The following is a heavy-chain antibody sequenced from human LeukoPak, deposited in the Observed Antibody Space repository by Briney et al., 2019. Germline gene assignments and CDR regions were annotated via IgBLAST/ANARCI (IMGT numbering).Heavy chain of an antibody. D-gene: IGHD3-10*01. CDR2: IYYSGST. V-gene: IGHV4-39*07. J-gene: IGHJ4*02. CDR3: ASMVRGVISFFDY. Sequence: SETLSLTCTVSGGSISSSSYYWGWIRQPPGKGLEWIGSIYYSGSTYQNASLRSRVTISVDRSKNQFSLKLSSVTAADTAVYYCASMVRGVISFFDYWGQGTLVTVSS. CDR1: GGSISSSSYY.